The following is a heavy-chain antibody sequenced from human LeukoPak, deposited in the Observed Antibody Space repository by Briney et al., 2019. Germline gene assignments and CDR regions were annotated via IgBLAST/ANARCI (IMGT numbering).Heavy chain of an antibody. CDR3: ASSIAAAGSGAFDI. D-gene: IGHD6-13*01. Sequence: GGSLRLSCAASGFTFSSYSMNWVRQAPGKGLEWASSISSSSSYIYYADSVKGRFTISRDNAKNSLYLPMNSLRAEDTAVYYCASSIAAAGSGAFDIWGQGTMVTVSS. CDR1: GFTFSSYS. V-gene: IGHV3-21*01. J-gene: IGHJ3*02. CDR2: ISSSSSYI.